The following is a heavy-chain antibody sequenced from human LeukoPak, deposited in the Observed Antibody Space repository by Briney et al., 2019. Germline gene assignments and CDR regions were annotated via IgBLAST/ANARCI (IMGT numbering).Heavy chain of an antibody. J-gene: IGHJ4*02. V-gene: IGHV4-39*01. CDR2: IYYSRST. Sequence: SETLSLTCTVSGGSISSTKYYWRWIRQPPGKGLEWIGTIYYSRSTYYNPSLRSRVTISLDTSKNQLSLKLSSVTAADTAVYYCARPGTWGSLDYWGQGTLVTVSS. D-gene: IGHD1-14*01. CDR3: ARPGTWGSLDY. CDR1: GGSISSTKYY.